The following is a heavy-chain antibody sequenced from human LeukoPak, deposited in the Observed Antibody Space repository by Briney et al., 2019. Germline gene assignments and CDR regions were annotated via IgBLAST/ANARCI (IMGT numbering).Heavy chain of an antibody. D-gene: IGHD1-14*01. CDR1: GFTFSTYA. V-gene: IGHV3-23*01. CDR2: ISNSGDST. J-gene: IGHJ4*02. CDR3: VKDRCDRATCPEV. Sequence: PGGSLRVSCAASGFTFSTYAMSWVRQAPGDGLQWVPGISNSGDSTYYLDSVKGRFTISRDNSKNTLHLQMSSLRAEDTALYYCVKDRCDRATCPEVWGQGTLVTVSS.